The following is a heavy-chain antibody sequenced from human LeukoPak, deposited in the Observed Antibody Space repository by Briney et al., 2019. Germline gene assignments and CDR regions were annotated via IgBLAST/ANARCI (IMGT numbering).Heavy chain of an antibody. J-gene: IGHJ6*04. D-gene: IGHD3-9*01. CDR1: GFTFSSYW. V-gene: IGHV3-74*01. CDR2: INSDGSST. Sequence: GGSLRLSCAASGFTFSSYWMHWVRQAPGKGLVWVSRINSDGSSTSYADSVKGRFTISRDNAKNTLYPQMNSLRAEDTAVYYCARVEILTGYYAGYYYGMDVWGKGTTVTVSS. CDR3: ARVEILTGYYAGYYYGMDV.